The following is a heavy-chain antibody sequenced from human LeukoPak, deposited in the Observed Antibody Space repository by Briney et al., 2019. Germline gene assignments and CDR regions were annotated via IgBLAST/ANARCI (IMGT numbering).Heavy chain of an antibody. J-gene: IGHJ5*02. CDR3: ARGNYDFAYDP. D-gene: IGHD3-3*01. CDR1: GFTFSNYA. Sequence: GGSLRLSCAASGFTFSNYAMNWVGQAPGKGLEWVSYFSTSGSYIHYADSVKGRFTISRDDAKNSLYLQLDSLTVEDTAVYFCARGNYDFAYDPWGQGTLVTVSS. CDR2: FSTSGSYI. V-gene: IGHV3-21*01.